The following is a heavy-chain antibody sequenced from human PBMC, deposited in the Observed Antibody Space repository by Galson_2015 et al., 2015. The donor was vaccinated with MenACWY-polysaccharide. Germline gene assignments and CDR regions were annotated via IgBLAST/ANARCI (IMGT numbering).Heavy chain of an antibody. CDR2: MSSNGGA. J-gene: IGHJ5*01. D-gene: IGHD1-26*01. CDR3: AREPTYSGSFGWFDS. CDR1: GASVSSTTDY. V-gene: IGHV4-61*01. Sequence: LSLTCTVSGASVSSTTDYWSWLRQPPGKGLEWIGFMSSNGGANRNPSLKSRVTISIDTSKNQFSLRLNSVTAADTAMYYCAREPTYSGSFGWFDSW.